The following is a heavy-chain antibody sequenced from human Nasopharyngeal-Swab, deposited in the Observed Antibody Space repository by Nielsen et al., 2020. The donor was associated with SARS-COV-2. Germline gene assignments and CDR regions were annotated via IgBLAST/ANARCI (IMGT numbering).Heavy chain of an antibody. Sequence: AETLSLTCTVSGGSISSYYWSWIRQSPGQGLELIGYRNNSGIPNYNPSLKSRVTILIDTSKTQFSLSPNSVTAPHTAVYYCARDVVGGPVDSLGTGSLITVSS. V-gene: IGHV4-4*08. CDR1: GGSISSYY. CDR2: RNNSGIP. D-gene: IGHD1-26*01. CDR3: ARDVVGGPVDS. J-gene: IGHJ4*02.